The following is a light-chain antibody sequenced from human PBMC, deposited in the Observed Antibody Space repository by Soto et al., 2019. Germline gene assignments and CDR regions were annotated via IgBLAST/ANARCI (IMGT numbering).Light chain of an antibody. CDR3: QQSYTIPQYT. V-gene: IGKV1-39*01. CDR1: QNINNY. Sequence: IQLTQSPSSLSASVGDRVTITCRASQNINNYLNWYQQKPGKAPNLLIYASSSLQSGVPSRFSGSGSGTDFTLTISSLQPEDFATYYCQQSYTIPQYTFGQGTKVDIK. CDR2: ASS. J-gene: IGKJ2*01.